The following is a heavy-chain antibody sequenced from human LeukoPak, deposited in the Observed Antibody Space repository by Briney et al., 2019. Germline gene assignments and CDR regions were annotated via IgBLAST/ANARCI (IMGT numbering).Heavy chain of an antibody. CDR2: ISSSSSTI. V-gene: IGHV3-48*04. CDR3: TSLRTAVPHAGEAYDI. D-gene: IGHD2-2*01. CDR1: GFTFSSYS. J-gene: IGHJ3*02. Sequence: GGSLRLSCAASGFTFSSYSMNWVRQAPGKGLEWVSYISSSSSTIYYADSVKGRFTISRDNAKNSLYLQMSSLRAEDTAVYYCTSLRTAVPHAGEAYDIWGQGTLVTVSS.